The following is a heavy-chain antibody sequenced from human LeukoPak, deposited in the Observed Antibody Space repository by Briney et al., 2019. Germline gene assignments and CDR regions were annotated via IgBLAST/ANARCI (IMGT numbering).Heavy chain of an antibody. CDR3: ARGRYCIYSSCSNAGDYFDY. J-gene: IGHJ4*02. CDR1: GYTFTSYD. CDR2: MNPNSGEK. Sequence: ASVKVSCKASGYTFTSYDINWVRQATGQGLEWMGWMNPNSGEKGHAQKFQGRVTITRETSINTAYMELSSLISDDTAVYYCARGRYCIYSSCSNAGDYFDYWGQGTLVTVSS. V-gene: IGHV1-8*01. D-gene: IGHD2-2*01.